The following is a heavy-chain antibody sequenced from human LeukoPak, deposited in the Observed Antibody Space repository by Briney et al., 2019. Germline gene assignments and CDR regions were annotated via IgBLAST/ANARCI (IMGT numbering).Heavy chain of an antibody. Sequence: ASVKVSCKASGYTFTGYYMHWVRQAPGQGLEWMGWINHNSGGTNYAQKFQGRVTMTRDTSISTAYMELSRLRSDDTAVYYCARDLIGDGYNPFDYWGQGTLVTVSS. V-gene: IGHV1-2*02. CDR3: ARDLIGDGYNPFDY. D-gene: IGHD5-24*01. J-gene: IGHJ4*02. CDR2: INHNSGGT. CDR1: GYTFTGYY.